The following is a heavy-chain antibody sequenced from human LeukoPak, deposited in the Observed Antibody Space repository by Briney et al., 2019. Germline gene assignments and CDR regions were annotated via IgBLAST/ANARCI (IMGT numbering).Heavy chain of an antibody. CDR2: IYYSGST. J-gene: IGHJ3*02. V-gene: IGHV4-39*01. CDR1: GGSISSSSYY. D-gene: IGHD2-15*01. Sequence: PSETLSLTCTVSGGSISSSSYYWGWIRQPPGKGLEWIGSIYYSGSTYYNPSLKSRVTISVDTSKNQFSLKLSSVTAADTAVYYCARVPCSGGSCYSPLRNAFDIWGQGTMVTVSS. CDR3: ARVPCSGGSCYSPLRNAFDI.